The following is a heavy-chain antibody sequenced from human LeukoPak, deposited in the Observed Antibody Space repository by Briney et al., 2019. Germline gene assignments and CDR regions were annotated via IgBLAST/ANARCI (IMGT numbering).Heavy chain of an antibody. V-gene: IGHV4-61*02. J-gene: IGHJ4*02. CDR3: ARVSEKKRVY. CDR1: GGSISSGSYY. Sequence: SQTLSLTCTVSGGSISSGSYYWSWIRQPAGKGLEWIGRIYTSGSTNYNPSLKSRVTISVDTSKNQFSLKLSSVTAADTAVYYCARVSEKKRVYWGQGTLVTVSS. CDR2: IYTSGST.